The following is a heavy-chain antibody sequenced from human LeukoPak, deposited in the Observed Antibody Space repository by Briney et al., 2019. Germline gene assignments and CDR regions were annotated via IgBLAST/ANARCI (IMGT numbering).Heavy chain of an antibody. CDR2: IYSGGST. CDR1: GFTVSGNY. V-gene: IGHV3-66*01. D-gene: IGHD6-19*01. Sequence: GGSLRLSCAASGFTVSGNYMSWVRQAPGKGLEWVSVIYSGGSTSYADSVKGRFTISRDNSKNTLYLQMNSLRAEDTAVYYCARDSSSGWQHDYWGQGTLVTVSS. J-gene: IGHJ4*02. CDR3: ARDSSSGWQHDY.